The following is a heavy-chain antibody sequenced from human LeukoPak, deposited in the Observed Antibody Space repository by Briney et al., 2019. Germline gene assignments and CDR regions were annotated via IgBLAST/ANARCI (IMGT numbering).Heavy chain of an antibody. J-gene: IGHJ5*02. CDR1: GFTFSSFT. CDR3: AKDATTVRGVPPEFDP. V-gene: IGHV3-30*18. Sequence: GGSLRLSCATSGFTFSSFTMNWVRQAPGKGLEWVAVISYDGSNKYYADSVKGRFTISRDNSKNTLYLQMNSLRAEDTAVYYCAKDATTVRGVPPEFDPWGQGTLVTVSS. D-gene: IGHD3-10*01. CDR2: ISYDGSNK.